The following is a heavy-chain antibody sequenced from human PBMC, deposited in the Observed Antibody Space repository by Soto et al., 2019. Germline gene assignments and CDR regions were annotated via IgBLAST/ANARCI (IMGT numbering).Heavy chain of an antibody. Sequence: PGGSLRLSCVASGFTFKNYDMRWVRQAPGKGLEWVSGISGSGAITYYADSVRGRFTISRDNSKNTLYLQMNSLRAEDTAVYYCARERTIFGVVNFDYWGQGTLVTVSS. D-gene: IGHD3-3*01. CDR2: ISGSGAIT. CDR3: ARERTIFGVVNFDY. J-gene: IGHJ4*02. V-gene: IGHV3-23*01. CDR1: GFTFKNYD.